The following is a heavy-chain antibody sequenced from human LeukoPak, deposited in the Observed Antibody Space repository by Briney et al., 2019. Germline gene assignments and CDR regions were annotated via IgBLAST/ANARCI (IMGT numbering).Heavy chain of an antibody. Sequence: PGGSLRLSCAASVFTFSSYAMSWVRQAPGKGLEWVSSISGSGDNTYYPHSVKDRFTISRDNSKSTLYLQMNSLRAEDTAVYDCAKDFATMVTGFDSWGQGTLVTVSS. V-gene: IGHV3-23*01. J-gene: IGHJ4*02. CDR2: ISGSGDNT. CDR1: VFTFSSYA. CDR3: AKDFATMVTGFDS. D-gene: IGHD4-23*01.